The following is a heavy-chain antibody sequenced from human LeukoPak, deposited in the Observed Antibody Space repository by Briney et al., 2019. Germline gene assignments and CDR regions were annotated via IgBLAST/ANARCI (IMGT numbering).Heavy chain of an antibody. J-gene: IGHJ3*02. CDR2: ISSSGSTI. V-gene: IGHV3-11*04. CDR3: ARGHTRNAFDI. Sequence: LSLTCTVSGYSITSAYYWGWIRQPPGKGLEWVSYISSSGSTIYYADSVKGRFTISRDNAKNSLYLQMNSLRAEDTAVYYCARGHTRNAFDIWGQGTMVTVSS. CDR1: GYSITSAYY.